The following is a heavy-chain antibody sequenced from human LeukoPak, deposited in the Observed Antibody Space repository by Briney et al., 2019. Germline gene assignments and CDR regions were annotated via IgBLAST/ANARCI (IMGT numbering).Heavy chain of an antibody. CDR1: GGSISSSSYY. J-gene: IGHJ6*03. Sequence: KPSETLSLTCTVSGGSISSSSYYWGWIRQPPGKGLEWIGSIYYSGSTYYNPSLKSRVTISVDTSKNQFSLKLSSVTAADTAVYYCARVPGSSGYYYYYYYYMDVWGKGTTVTVSS. D-gene: IGHD3-22*01. CDR2: IYYSGST. CDR3: ARVPGSSGYYYYYYYYMDV. V-gene: IGHV4-39*07.